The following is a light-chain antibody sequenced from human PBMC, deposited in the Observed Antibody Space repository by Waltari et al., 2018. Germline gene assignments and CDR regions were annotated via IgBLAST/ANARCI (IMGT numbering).Light chain of an antibody. Sequence: VLTPSPGARSLSPGKNPPLACGASQRVGGTLAWDQQKPGQDPRPLIYGAASRATGIADRFSGSGSGTGFSLSISRLEPEDFAVYYCQHYVRLPVTFGQGTKVEIK. CDR1: QRVGGT. V-gene: IGKV3-20*01. CDR3: QHYVRLPVT. CDR2: GAA. J-gene: IGKJ1*01.